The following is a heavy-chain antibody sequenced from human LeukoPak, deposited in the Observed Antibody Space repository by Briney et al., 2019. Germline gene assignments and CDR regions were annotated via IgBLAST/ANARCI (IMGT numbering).Heavy chain of an antibody. CDR1: GFTFSSYE. CDR2: ISSSGSTI. D-gene: IGHD3-10*01. CDR3: ARLWFGELSDY. J-gene: IGHJ4*02. V-gene: IGHV3-48*03. Sequence: PGGSLRLSCAASGFTFSSYEMNWVRQAPGKGLEWVSYISSSGSTIYYADSVKGRFTISRDNAKNSLYLQMNSLRAEDTAVYYCARLWFGELSDYWGQGTLVTVSS.